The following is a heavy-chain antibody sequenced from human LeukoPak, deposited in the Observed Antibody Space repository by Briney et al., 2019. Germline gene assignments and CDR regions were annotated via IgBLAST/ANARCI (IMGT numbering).Heavy chain of an antibody. V-gene: IGHV4-59*08. D-gene: IGHD3-22*01. CDR1: GDSIDASY. J-gene: IGHJ3*01. CDR2: IYYRGIT. Sequence: PSETLSLTCSVSGDSIDASYWSWIRQPPGKGLEWIGYIYYRGITNYNPSLKSRVTISIDTSNNDFSLSLSSVTAADTAVYYCARLDMIIGRDAFDLWGQGTLVTVS. CDR3: ARLDMIIGRDAFDL.